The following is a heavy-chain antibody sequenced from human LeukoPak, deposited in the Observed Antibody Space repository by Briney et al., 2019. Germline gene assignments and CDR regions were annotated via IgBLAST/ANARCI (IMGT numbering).Heavy chain of an antibody. Sequence: ASVKVSCKVSGYTLTELSMHWVRQAPGKGLEWMGGFDPEDGETIYAQKFQGRVTMTEDTSTDTAYMELGSLRSEDTAVYYCATVPPSMTTVTTGWFDPWGQGTLVTVSS. J-gene: IGHJ5*02. D-gene: IGHD4-17*01. CDR1: GYTLTELS. CDR2: FDPEDGET. CDR3: ATVPPSMTTVTTGWFDP. V-gene: IGHV1-24*01.